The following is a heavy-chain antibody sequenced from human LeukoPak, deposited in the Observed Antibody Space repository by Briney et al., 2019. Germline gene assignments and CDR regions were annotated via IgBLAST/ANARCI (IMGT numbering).Heavy chain of an antibody. CDR2: IYYSGST. CDR1: GGSISSDY. CDR3: ARVRHTMVTPYYFDY. Sequence: SETLSLTCTVSGGSISSDYWSWIRQPPGKGLEWIGYIYYSGSTNYNPSLKSRVTISVDTSKNQFSLKLSSVTAADTAVYYCARVRHTMVTPYYFDYWGQGTLVTVSS. D-gene: IGHD3-10*01. V-gene: IGHV4-59*01. J-gene: IGHJ4*02.